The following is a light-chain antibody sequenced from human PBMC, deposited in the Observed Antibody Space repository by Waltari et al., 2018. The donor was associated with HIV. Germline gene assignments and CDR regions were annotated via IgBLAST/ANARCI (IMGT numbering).Light chain of an antibody. CDR3: CSHAGNFIFA. J-gene: IGLJ1*01. CDR2: DVN. V-gene: IGLV2-11*01. Sequence: QSALTQPHSVSGSPGQSLTISCTATSSSVDTFVSWYQQHPSKAPKVIIYDVNKRPSGVPDRFSGSKSGNTAFLTISGLQAEDEADYHCCSHAGNFIFAFGSGTKVTVL. CDR1: SSSVDTF.